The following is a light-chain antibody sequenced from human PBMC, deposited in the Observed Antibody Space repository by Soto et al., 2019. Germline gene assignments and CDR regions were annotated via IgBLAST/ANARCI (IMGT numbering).Light chain of an antibody. V-gene: IGKV1-5*03. CDR1: QSISTW. Sequence: DIQMTQFPSTLSASVGDRVTITCRASQSISTWLAWYQQKPGKAPKLRIYKASSLESGVPSRFSGSGSGTEFTLTISSLQPDDFATYYCQQYNNSCGQGTKVEI. J-gene: IGKJ1*01. CDR3: QQYNNS. CDR2: KAS.